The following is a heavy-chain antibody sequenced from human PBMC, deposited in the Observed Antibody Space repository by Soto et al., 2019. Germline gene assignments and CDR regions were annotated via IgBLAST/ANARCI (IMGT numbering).Heavy chain of an antibody. Sequence: ASVKVSCKASGYTFTSYAMHWVRQAPGQRLEWMGMINPSGGSTSYAQKFQGRVTMTRDTSTSTVYMELSSLRSEDTAVYYCASHGRITMVRGAITRYYYYMDVWGKGTTVTVSS. J-gene: IGHJ6*03. D-gene: IGHD3-10*01. CDR2: INPSGGST. CDR1: GYTFTSYA. CDR3: ASHGRITMVRGAITRYYYYMDV. V-gene: IGHV1-46*03.